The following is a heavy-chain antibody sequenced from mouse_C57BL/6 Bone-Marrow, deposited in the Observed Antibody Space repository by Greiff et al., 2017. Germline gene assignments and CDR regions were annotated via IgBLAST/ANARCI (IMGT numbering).Heavy chain of an antibody. V-gene: IGHV14-2*01. CDR2: IDPEDGET. D-gene: IGHD2-3*01. Sequence: VQLQQSGAELVKPGASVKLSCTASGFNIKDYYMHWVKQRTEQGLEWIGRIDPEDGETKYAPNFQGKATITADTSSNTASLQLSSLTSDDTAVYYCADGDDGHYWGQGTLVTVSA. J-gene: IGHJ3*01. CDR3: ADGDDGHY. CDR1: GFNIKDYY.